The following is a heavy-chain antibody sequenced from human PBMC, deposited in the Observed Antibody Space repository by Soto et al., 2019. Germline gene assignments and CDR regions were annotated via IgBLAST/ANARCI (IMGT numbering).Heavy chain of an antibody. CDR1: EFTFSSYC. CDR3: AKGPAIVLVPAAMNYYYGMDV. J-gene: IGHJ6*02. CDR2: ISYDGSNK. V-gene: IGHV3-30*18. Sequence: GGSLRLSCAASEFTFSSYCMHWVLQAPSKRQERVAVISYDGSNKYYADSVKGRFTISRDNSKNTLYLQMNSLRAEDTAVYYCAKGPAIVLVPAAMNYYYGMDVWGQGTTVTVSS. D-gene: IGHD2-2*01.